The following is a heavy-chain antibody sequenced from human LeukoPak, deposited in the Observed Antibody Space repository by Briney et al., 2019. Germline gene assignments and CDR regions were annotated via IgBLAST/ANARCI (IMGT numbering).Heavy chain of an antibody. CDR2: TYYRSKWYN. J-gene: IGHJ5*01. V-gene: IGHV6-1*01. D-gene: IGHD3-10*01. CDR1: GDSVSSNSAA. Sequence: SPTLSLTCAISGDSVSSNSAAWNWIRQSPSRGLEWLGRTYYRSKWYNDYAVSVKSRITIKPDTSKNQFSLKLSSMTAADTAVYYCARVGPYYGSGSFDFWGQGTLVTVSS. CDR3: ARVGPYYGSGSFDF.